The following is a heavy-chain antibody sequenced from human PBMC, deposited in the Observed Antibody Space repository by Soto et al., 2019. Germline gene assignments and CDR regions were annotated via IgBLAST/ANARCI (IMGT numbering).Heavy chain of an antibody. J-gene: IGHJ4*02. CDR1: GGSISSYY. Sequence: PSETLSLTCTVSGGSISSYYWSWIRQPPGKGLEWIGYIYYSGSTNYNPSLKSRVTISVDTSKNQFSLKLSSVTAADTAVYYCARIHTVAGWIWGQGTLVTVSS. CDR2: IYYSGST. CDR3: ARIHTVAGWI. V-gene: IGHV4-59*01. D-gene: IGHD6-19*01.